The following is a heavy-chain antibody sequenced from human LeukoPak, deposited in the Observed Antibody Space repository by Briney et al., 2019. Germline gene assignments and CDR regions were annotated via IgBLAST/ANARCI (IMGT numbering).Heavy chain of an antibody. CDR1: GFTFSTYW. V-gene: IGHV3-74*01. Sequence: GGSLRLSCAASGFTFSTYWMHWVRQAPGKGLVWVSRITSDGSSTSYADSVKGRFTISRDNAKNTLYLQMNSLRTDDTAVYYCVGMIARDWFDPWGQGTLVTVSS. J-gene: IGHJ5*02. CDR3: VGMIARDWFDP. D-gene: IGHD3-22*01. CDR2: ITSDGSST.